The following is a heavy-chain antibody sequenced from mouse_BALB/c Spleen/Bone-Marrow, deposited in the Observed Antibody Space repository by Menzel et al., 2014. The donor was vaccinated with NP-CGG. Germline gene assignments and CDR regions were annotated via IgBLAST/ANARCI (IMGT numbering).Heavy chain of an antibody. V-gene: IGHV1S137*01. CDR2: ISGYYGDA. J-gene: IGHJ4*01. Sequence: QVQLQQPGAKLVRPGVSVKISCKGSGYTFTDHAIHWVKRSHAKSLEWIGVISGYYGDAIYNQKFKGKATMTVDKSSSTAYMELARLTSEDSAIYYCARSGKVRNAMDHWGQGTSVTVSS. CDR1: GYTFTDHA. CDR3: ARSGKVRNAMDH. D-gene: IGHD2-14*01.